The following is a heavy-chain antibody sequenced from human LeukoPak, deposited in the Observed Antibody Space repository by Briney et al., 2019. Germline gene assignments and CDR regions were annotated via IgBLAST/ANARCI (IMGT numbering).Heavy chain of an antibody. CDR3: ARDPYSSTWSYGMDV. J-gene: IGHJ6*02. D-gene: IGHD6-6*01. V-gene: IGHV3-7*05. CDR1: GFTFSNYW. Sequence: PGGSLRLSCAASGFTFSNYWMSWVRQAPGKGLEWVANIKQDGSEEVYVDSVKGRFTISRDNAKNSLFLQMNTQRAEDTAVYYCARDPYSSTWSYGMDVWGQGTTVTVSS. CDR2: IKQDGSEE.